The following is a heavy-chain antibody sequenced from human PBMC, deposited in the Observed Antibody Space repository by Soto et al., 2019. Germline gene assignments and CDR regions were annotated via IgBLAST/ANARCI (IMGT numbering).Heavy chain of an antibody. V-gene: IGHV1-18*01. Sequence: QAQLVQSGAEVKKSGASVMVSCKASGYTFSTYSFTWVRQAPGQGLEWMGWISAYNGYTYYAQKFQGRLSMTTDTSTNTAYMELRSLRLDDTAVYYCARDRMSRGGSSYDMDVWCQRNTVTLSS. CDR1: GYTFSTYS. CDR2: ISAYNGYT. CDR3: ARDRMSRGGSSYDMDV. J-gene: IGHJ6*02. D-gene: IGHD2-15*01.